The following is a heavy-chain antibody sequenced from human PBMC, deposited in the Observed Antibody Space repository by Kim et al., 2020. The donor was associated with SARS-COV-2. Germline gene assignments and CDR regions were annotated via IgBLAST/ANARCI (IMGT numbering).Heavy chain of an antibody. CDR3: TTAIEKLLWFGEFPY. CDR1: GFTFSNAW. Sequence: GGSLRLSCAASGFTFSNAWMSWVRQAPGKGLEWVGRIKSKTDGGTTDYAAPVKGRFTISRDDSKNTLYLQMNSLKTEDTAVYYCTTAIEKLLWFGEFPYWGQGTLVTVSS. CDR2: IKSKTDGGTT. J-gene: IGHJ4*02. D-gene: IGHD3-10*01. V-gene: IGHV3-15*01.